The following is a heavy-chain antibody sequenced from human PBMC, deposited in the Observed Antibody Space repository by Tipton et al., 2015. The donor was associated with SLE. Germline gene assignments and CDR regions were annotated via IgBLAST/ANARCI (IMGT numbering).Heavy chain of an antibody. V-gene: IGHV4-34*01. CDR3: ARGHTAMVGSLYYYGMDV. D-gene: IGHD5-18*01. CDR1: GGSFSGYY. Sequence: TLSLTCAVYGGSFSGYYWSWIRQPPGKGLEWIGEINHSGSTNYNPSLKSRVTISVDTSKNRSSLKLSSVTAADTAVYYCARGHTAMVGSLYYYGMDVWGQGTTVTVSS. J-gene: IGHJ6*02. CDR2: INHSGST.